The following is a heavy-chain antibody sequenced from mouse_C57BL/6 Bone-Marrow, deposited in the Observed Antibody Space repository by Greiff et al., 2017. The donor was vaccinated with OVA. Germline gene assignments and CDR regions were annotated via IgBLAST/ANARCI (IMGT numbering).Heavy chain of an antibody. V-gene: IGHV1-82*01. Sequence: VKLQESGPELVKPGASVKISCKASGYAFSSSWMNWVKQRPGKGLEWIGRIYPGDGDTNYNGKFKGKATLTADKSSSTAYMQLSSLTSEDSAVYFWARGLITTVVERYYFDYWGQGTTLTVSS. CDR1: GYAFSSSW. CDR3: ARGLITTVVERYYFDY. CDR2: IYPGDGDT. J-gene: IGHJ2*01. D-gene: IGHD1-1*01.